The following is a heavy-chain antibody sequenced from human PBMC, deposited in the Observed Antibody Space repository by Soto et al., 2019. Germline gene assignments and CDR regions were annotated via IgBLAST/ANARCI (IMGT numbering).Heavy chain of an antibody. CDR2: IYYSGST. J-gene: IGHJ3*02. CDR1: GGTIISYY. D-gene: IGHD2-2*01. CDR3: AKAIEYLDAFDI. Sequence: SETLSLTCTVSGGTIISYYWSWIRQPPGKGLEWIGYIYYSGSTNYNPSLKSRVTISVDTSKNQFSLKLSSVTAADTAVYYCAKAIEYLDAFDIWGQGTMVTVSS. V-gene: IGHV4-59*08.